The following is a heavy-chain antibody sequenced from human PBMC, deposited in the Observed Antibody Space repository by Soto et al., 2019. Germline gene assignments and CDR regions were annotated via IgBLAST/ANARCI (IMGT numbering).Heavy chain of an antibody. J-gene: IGHJ4*02. D-gene: IGHD2-15*01. CDR3: ARDPGYCSGGSCYGH. Sequence: QVQLVQSGAEVKKPGSSVKVSCKASGGTFSSYTISWVRQAPGQGLEWMGRIIPILVIANYAQKFQGRVTITADKSTSTAYMELSSLRSEDTAVYYCARDPGYCSGGSCYGHWGQGTLVTVSS. CDR2: IIPILVIA. V-gene: IGHV1-69*08. CDR1: GGTFSSYT.